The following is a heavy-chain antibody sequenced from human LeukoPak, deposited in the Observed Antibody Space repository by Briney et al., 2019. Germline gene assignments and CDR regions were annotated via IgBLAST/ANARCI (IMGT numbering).Heavy chain of an antibody. Sequence: PGRSLRLSCAASGFTFSAHGMHWVRQAPGKGLEWVALTWYDGGSEYYAASVKGRLTISRDNSKNTLYLQMNSLRAEDTAVYYCARVLWELLGRGGSYYFDYWGQGTLVTVSS. CDR3: ARVLWELLGRGGSYYFDY. CDR1: GFTFSAHG. J-gene: IGHJ4*02. V-gene: IGHV3-33*01. CDR2: TWYDGGSE. D-gene: IGHD1-26*01.